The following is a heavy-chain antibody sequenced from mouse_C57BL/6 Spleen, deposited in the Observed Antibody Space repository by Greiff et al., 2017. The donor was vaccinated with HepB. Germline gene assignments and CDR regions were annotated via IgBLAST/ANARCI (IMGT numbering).Heavy chain of an antibody. Sequence: EVQRVESGGGLVKPGGSLKLSCAASGFTFSSYAMSWVRQTPEKRLEWVATISDGGSYTYYPDNVKRRFTISRDNAKNNLYLQMSHLKSEDTAMYYCARDDSNYIFDYWGQGTTLTVSS. CDR1: GFTFSSYA. D-gene: IGHD2-5*01. CDR2: ISDGGSYT. CDR3: ARDDSNYIFDY. J-gene: IGHJ2*01. V-gene: IGHV5-4*01.